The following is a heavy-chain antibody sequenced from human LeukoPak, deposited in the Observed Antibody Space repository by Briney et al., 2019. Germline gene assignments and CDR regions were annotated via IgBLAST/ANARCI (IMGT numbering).Heavy chain of an antibody. CDR3: AKLGRISSSWYYFDY. J-gene: IGHJ4*02. V-gene: IGHV3-23*01. D-gene: IGHD6-13*01. CDR2: ISGSGGST. Sequence: GGSLRLSCAASGFTFSSYAMSWVRQAPGKGLEWVSAISGSGGSTYYADSVKGRFTISRDNSKNTLYLQMNSLRAEDTAVYYCAKLGRISSSWYYFDYWGQGTLVTVSS. CDR1: GFTFSSYA.